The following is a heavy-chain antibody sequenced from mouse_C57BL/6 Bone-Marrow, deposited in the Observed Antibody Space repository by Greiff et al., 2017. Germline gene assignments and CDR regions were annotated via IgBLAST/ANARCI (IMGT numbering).Heavy chain of an antibody. CDR2: IRLKSDNYAT. CDR3: SFITCYAMDY. Sequence: EVKLEESGGGLVQPGGSMKLSCVASGFTFSNYWMNWVRQSPEKGLEWVAQIRLKSDNYATHYAESVKGRFTISRDDSKSSVYLQMNNLRAEDTGIYYCSFITCYAMDYWGQGTSVTVSS. CDR1: GFTFSNYW. J-gene: IGHJ4*01. V-gene: IGHV6-3*01. D-gene: IGHD1-1*01.